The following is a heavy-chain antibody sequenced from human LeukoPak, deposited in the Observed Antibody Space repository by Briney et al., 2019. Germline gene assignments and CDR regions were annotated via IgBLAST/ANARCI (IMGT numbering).Heavy chain of an antibody. CDR1: GGTFSSYA. CDR3: ARRSEGYCSGGSCHHLDY. V-gene: IGHV1-69*01. J-gene: IGHJ4*02. CDR2: IIPIFGTA. Sequence: GASVKVSCKASGGTFSSYAISWVRQAPGQGLEWMGGIIPIFGTANYAQKFQGRVTITADESTSTAYMELSSLRSEDTAVYYCARRSEGYCSGGSCHHLDYWGQGTLVTVSS. D-gene: IGHD2-15*01.